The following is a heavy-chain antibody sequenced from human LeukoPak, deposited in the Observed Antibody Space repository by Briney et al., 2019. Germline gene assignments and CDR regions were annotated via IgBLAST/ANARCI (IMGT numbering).Heavy chain of an antibody. J-gene: IGHJ4*02. CDR1: GYTFTVYY. D-gene: IGHD6-19*01. V-gene: IGHV1-2*02. Sequence: ASVTVSFTSSGYTFTVYYMHWVRQAPGQGLEWMGWINPNSGGTNYAQKFQGRVTMTRDTSISTAYMELSRLRSDDTAVYYCARVPISSGWSSGQSYYFDYWGQGTLVTVSS. CDR2: INPNSGGT. CDR3: ARVPISSGWSSGQSYYFDY.